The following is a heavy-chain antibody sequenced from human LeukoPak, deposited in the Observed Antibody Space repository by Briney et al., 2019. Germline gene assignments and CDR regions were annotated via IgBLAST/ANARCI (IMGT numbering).Heavy chain of an antibody. CDR2: IYYSGST. V-gene: IGHV4-39*01. CDR1: GGSISSSSYY. Sequence: PSETLSLTCTVSGGSISSSSYYWGWIRQPPGKGLEWIGSIYYSGSTYYNPSLKSRVTISVDTSKNQFSLKLSSVTAADTAVYYCARHRVDYYGSSGYFYWGQGTLVTVSS. J-gene: IGHJ4*02. CDR3: ARHRVDYYGSSGYFY. D-gene: IGHD3-22*01.